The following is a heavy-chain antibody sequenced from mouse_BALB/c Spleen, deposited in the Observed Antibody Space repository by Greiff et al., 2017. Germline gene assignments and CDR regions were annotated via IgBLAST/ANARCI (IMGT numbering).Heavy chain of an antibody. CDR1: GYAFSSYW. J-gene: IGHJ2*01. CDR3: ARRDYRYDGGGLDY. D-gene: IGHD2-14*01. Sequence: QVQLKQSGAELVRPGSSVKISCKASGYAFSSYWMNWVKQRPGQGLEWIGQIYPGDGDTNYNGKFKGKATLTADKSSSTAYMQLSSLTSEDSAVYFCARRDYRYDGGGLDYWGQGTTLTVSS. V-gene: IGHV1-80*01. CDR2: IYPGDGDT.